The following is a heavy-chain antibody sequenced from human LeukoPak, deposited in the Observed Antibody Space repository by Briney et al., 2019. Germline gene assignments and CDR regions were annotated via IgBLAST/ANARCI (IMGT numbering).Heavy chain of an antibody. D-gene: IGHD6-13*01. CDR2: ISWNSGSI. J-gene: IGHJ4*02. Sequence: GGSLRLSCAASGFTSDDYAMHWVRQAPGKGLEWVSGISWNSGSIGYADSVKGRFTISRDNAKNSLYLQMNSLRAEDMALYYCAKANSKYSSSWYSTLDYWGQGTLVTVSS. CDR3: AKANSKYSSSWYSTLDY. V-gene: IGHV3-9*02. CDR1: GFTSDDYA.